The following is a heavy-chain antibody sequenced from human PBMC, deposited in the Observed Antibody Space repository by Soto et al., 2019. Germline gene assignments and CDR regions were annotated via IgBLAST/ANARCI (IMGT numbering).Heavy chain of an antibody. Sequence: SETLSLTCTVSGGSISSYYWSWIRQPPGKGLEWIGYIYYSGSTNYNPSLKSRVTISVDTSKNQFSLKLSSVTAADTAVYYCAGHSGYDYGGAFDPWGQGTLVTVSS. D-gene: IGHD5-12*01. CDR1: GGSISSYY. CDR3: AGHSGYDYGGAFDP. V-gene: IGHV4-59*01. J-gene: IGHJ5*02. CDR2: IYYSGST.